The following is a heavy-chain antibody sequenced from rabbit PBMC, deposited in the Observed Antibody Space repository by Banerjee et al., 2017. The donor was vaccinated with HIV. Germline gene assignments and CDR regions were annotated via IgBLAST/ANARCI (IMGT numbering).Heavy chain of an antibody. CDR2: IYNGDGST. CDR3: VRLHMPIFHL. J-gene: IGHJ4*01. V-gene: IGHV1S40*01. D-gene: IGHD6-1*01. CDR1: GFSFSSSYY. Sequence: QSLEESGGGLVQPEGSLTLTCTASGFSFSSSYYMCWVRQAPGKGLEWIAFIYNGDGSTYYASWAKGRFTISKTSSTTVTLQMTSLTAADMATYFCVRLHMPIFHLWGPGTLVTVS.